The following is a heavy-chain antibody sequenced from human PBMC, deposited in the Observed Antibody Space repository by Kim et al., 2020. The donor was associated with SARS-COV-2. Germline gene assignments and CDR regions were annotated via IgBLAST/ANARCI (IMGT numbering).Heavy chain of an antibody. J-gene: IGHJ4*01. V-gene: IGHV3-33*06. D-gene: IGHD6-19*01. CDR1: GFTFSSYG. CDR3: AKEGRIAVAGRHFDY. Sequence: GGSLRLSCAASGFTFSSYGMHWVRQAPGKGLEWVAVIWYDGSNNYYADSVKGRLTISRDNSKNTLYLQMNSLRAEDTAVYYCAKEGRIAVAGRHFDYWC. CDR2: IWYDGSNN.